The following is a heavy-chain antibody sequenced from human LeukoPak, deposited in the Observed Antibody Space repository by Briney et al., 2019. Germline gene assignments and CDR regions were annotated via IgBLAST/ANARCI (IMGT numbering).Heavy chain of an antibody. CDR2: IYYSGST. CDR3: AREGVPAASYFDY. V-gene: IGHV4-30-4*08. D-gene: IGHD2-2*01. J-gene: IGHJ4*02. CDR1: GFTFSSSA. Sequence: LRLSCAASGFTFSSSAMSWVRQPPGKGLEWIGYIYYSGSTYYNPSLKSRVTISVDTSKNQFSLKLSSVTAADTAVYYCAREGVPAASYFDYWGQGTLVTVSS.